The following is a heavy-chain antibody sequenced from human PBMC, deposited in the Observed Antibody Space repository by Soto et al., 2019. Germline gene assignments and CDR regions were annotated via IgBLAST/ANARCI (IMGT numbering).Heavy chain of an antibody. D-gene: IGHD3-22*01. Sequence: SETLSLTCAVSGGSISSGGYSWSWIRQPPGKGLEWIGYIYHSGSTYYNPSLKSRVTISVDRSKNQFSLKLSSVTAADTAVYYCAGYSSGYIRRLDYWGQGTLVTVSS. CDR3: AGYSSGYIRRLDY. V-gene: IGHV4-30-2*01. J-gene: IGHJ4*02. CDR1: GGSISSGGYS. CDR2: IYHSGST.